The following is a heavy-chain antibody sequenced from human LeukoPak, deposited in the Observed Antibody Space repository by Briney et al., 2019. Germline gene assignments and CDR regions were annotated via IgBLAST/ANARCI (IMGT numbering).Heavy chain of an antibody. D-gene: IGHD6-13*01. CDR3: ASLDIAAAGGY. Sequence: SETLSLTCTVSGYSISSGYYWGWIRQPPGKGLEWIGEIYHSGSTNYNPSLKSRVTISVDKSKNQFSLKLSSVTAADTAVYYCASLDIAAAGGYWGQGTLVTVSS. CDR2: IYHSGST. CDR1: GYSISSGYY. J-gene: IGHJ4*02. V-gene: IGHV4-38-2*02.